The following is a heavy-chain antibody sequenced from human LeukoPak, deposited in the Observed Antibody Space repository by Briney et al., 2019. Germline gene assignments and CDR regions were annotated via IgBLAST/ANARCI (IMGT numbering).Heavy chain of an antibody. Sequence: ASVKVSCKASGGTFSSYAISWVRQAPGQGPEWMGGIIPIFGTANYAQKFQGRVTITADESTSTAYMELSSLRSEDTAVYYCASGYYYDSSGYYYDYWGQGTLVTVSS. CDR2: IIPIFGTA. CDR1: GGTFSSYA. J-gene: IGHJ4*02. CDR3: ASGYYYDSSGYYYDY. D-gene: IGHD3-22*01. V-gene: IGHV1-69*13.